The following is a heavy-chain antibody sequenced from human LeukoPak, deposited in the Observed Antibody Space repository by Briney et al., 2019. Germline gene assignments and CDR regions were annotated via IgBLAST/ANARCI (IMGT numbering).Heavy chain of an antibody. J-gene: IGHJ6*02. D-gene: IGHD3-3*01. CDR1: GYTFTSYG. V-gene: IGHV1-18*01. Sequence: GASVTVSCKASGYTFTSYGISWVRQAPGQGLEWMGWISAYNGNTNYAQKLQGRVTMTTDTSTSTAYMELRSLRSDDTAVYYRAHTYDFWSGYSDYGMDVWGQGTTVTVSS. CDR2: ISAYNGNT. CDR3: AHTYDFWSGYSDYGMDV.